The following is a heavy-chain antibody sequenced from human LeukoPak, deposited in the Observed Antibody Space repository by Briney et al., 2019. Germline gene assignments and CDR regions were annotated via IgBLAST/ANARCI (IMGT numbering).Heavy chain of an antibody. J-gene: IGHJ4*02. CDR3: ARVKPKPVLLWFGELYGYYFDY. CDR1: GGSFSGYY. CDR2: INHSGST. D-gene: IGHD3-10*01. Sequence: SETLSLTCAVYGGSFSGYYWSWIRQPPGKGLEWIGEINHSGSTNYNPSLKSRVTLSVDTSKNQFSLKLSSVTAADTAVYYCARVKPKPVLLWFGELYGYYFDYWGQGTLVTVSS. V-gene: IGHV4-34*01.